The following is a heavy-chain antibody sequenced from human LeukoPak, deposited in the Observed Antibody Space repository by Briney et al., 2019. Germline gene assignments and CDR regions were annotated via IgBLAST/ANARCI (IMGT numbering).Heavy chain of an antibody. D-gene: IGHD3-22*01. V-gene: IGHV1-69*04. J-gene: IGHJ3*02. CDR1: GGTFSSCA. CDR2: IIPIFGIA. Sequence: SVKVSCKASGGTFSSCAISWVRQAPGQGLEWMGRIIPIFGIANHAQKFQGRVTITADKSTSTAYMELSSLRSEDTAVYYCARDWGYYDSSGYVAFDIWGQGTMVTVSS. CDR3: ARDWGYYDSSGYVAFDI.